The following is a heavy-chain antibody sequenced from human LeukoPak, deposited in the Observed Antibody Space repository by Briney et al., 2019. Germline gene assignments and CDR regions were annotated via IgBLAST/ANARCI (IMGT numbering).Heavy chain of an antibody. CDR2: IYYSGST. V-gene: IGHV4-59*08. Sequence: SETLSLTCTVSGGSISSYYWSWIRQPPGKGLEWIGYIYYSGSTNYNPSLKSRVTISVDTSKNQFSLKLSSVTAADTAVYYCARHFYDFWSGYYHAFDIWGQGTMVTVSS. CDR3: ARHFYDFWSGYYHAFDI. J-gene: IGHJ3*02. CDR1: GGSISSYY. D-gene: IGHD3-3*01.